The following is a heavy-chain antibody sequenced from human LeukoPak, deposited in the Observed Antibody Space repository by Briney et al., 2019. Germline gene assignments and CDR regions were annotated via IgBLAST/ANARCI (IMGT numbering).Heavy chain of an antibody. CDR2: IKSKTDGGTT. D-gene: IGHD1-7*01. CDR3: TTKTSITGTNGMDV. J-gene: IGHJ6*02. CDR1: GFTFSNAW. V-gene: IGHV3-15*01. Sequence: IPGGSLRLSCAASGFTFSNAWMSWVCQAPGKGLEWVGRIKSKTDGGTTDYAAPVKGRFTISRDDSKNTLYLQMNSLKTEDTAVYYCTTKTSITGTNGMDVWGQGTTVTVSS.